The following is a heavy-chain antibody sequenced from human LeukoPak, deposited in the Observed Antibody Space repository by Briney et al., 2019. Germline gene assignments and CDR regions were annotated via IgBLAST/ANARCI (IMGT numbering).Heavy chain of an antibody. J-gene: IGHJ4*02. CDR3: ARGAGPPTYYFDY. D-gene: IGHD6-19*01. CDR1: GGSISSGGYY. V-gene: IGHV4-30-2*01. Sequence: PSQTLSLTCTVSGGSISSGGYYWSWIRQPPGKGLEWIGYIYHSGSTYYNPSLKSRVTISVDRSKNQFSLKLSSVTAADTAVYYCARGAGPPTYYFDYWGQGTLVTVSS. CDR2: IYHSGST.